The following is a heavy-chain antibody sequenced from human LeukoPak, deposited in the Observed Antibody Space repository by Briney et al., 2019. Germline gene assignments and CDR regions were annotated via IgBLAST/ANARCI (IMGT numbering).Heavy chain of an antibody. CDR2: ISSSSSYI. J-gene: IGHJ5*02. Sequence: GGSLRLSCAASGFTFSSYSMNWVRQAPGKGLEWVSSISSSSSYIYYADSVKGRFTISRDNAKNSLYLQMNSLRPEDTAVYYCAGVEGGDWFDPWGQGTLVTVSS. V-gene: IGHV3-21*01. CDR3: AGVEGGDWFDP. D-gene: IGHD3-16*01. CDR1: GFTFSSYS.